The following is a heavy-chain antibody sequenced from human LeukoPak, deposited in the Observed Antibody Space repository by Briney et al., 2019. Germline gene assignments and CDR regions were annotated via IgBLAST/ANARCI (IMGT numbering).Heavy chain of an antibody. CDR2: ISSSGSYI. D-gene: IGHD3-3*01. CDR3: ARDRGNYDFWSGYQFYYYYYYMDV. Sequence: GGSLRLSCAASGFTISIYSMDWVRQAPGKGLEWVSSISSSGSYIYYADSLKGRFTISRDNAKNSLYLQMNSLRAEDTALYYCARDRGNYDFWSGYQFYYYYYYMDVWGKGTTVTVSS. J-gene: IGHJ6*03. V-gene: IGHV3-21*04. CDR1: GFTISIYS.